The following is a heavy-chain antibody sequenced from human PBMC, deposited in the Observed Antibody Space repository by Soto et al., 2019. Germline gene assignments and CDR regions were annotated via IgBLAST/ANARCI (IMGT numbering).Heavy chain of an antibody. Sequence: QVQLQESGPGLVKPSETLSLTCTVSGGSISSYYWSWIRQPPGKGLEWIGYIYYSGSTNYNPSLKSRVTISVDTSTNQFSLKLSSVTAADTAVYYCARAVPYYDILTGYPYPDAFDIWGQGTMVTVSS. CDR2: IYYSGST. V-gene: IGHV4-59*01. J-gene: IGHJ3*02. CDR1: GGSISSYY. D-gene: IGHD3-9*01. CDR3: ARAVPYYDILTGYPYPDAFDI.